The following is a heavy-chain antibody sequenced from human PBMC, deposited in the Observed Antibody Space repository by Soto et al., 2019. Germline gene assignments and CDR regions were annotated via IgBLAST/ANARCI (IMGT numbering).Heavy chain of an antibody. CDR2: IYYSGST. Sequence: QVQLQESGPGLVKPSETLSLTCTVSGGTISSWYWSWIRQPPGKGLEWIGYIYYSGSTNCNPPLXGGVSIXXDTSKNQFSLPLSPVTAADTAVYYCAGRYGSAIDYWGQGTLVTVSS. D-gene: IGHD1-26*01. J-gene: IGHJ4*02. CDR1: GGTISSWY. V-gene: IGHV4-59*08. CDR3: AGRYGSAIDY.